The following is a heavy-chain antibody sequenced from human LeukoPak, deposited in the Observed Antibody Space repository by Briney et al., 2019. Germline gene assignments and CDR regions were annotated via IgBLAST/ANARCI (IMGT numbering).Heavy chain of an antibody. Sequence: PGGSLRLSCAASGFTFRSYGMTWVRQAPGKGLEWVSSISSTSTYIYYTDSVKGRFTISRDNAKNSLYLQMNSLRAEDTAVYYCARGYCSSTSCYDNWFDPWGQGTLVTVSS. CDR1: GFTFRSYG. D-gene: IGHD2-2*01. CDR2: ISSTSTYI. CDR3: ARGYCSSTSCYDNWFDP. J-gene: IGHJ5*02. V-gene: IGHV3-21*01.